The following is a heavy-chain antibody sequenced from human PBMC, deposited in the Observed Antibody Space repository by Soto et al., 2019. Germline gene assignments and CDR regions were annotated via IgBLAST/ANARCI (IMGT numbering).Heavy chain of an antibody. CDR2: IKQDGSEK. CDR3: MREEGEEIVVVPAAIGYYYYYGMDV. Sequence: EVQLVASGGGLVQPGGSLRLSCAASGFTFSSYWMSWVRQAPGKGLEWVANIKQDGSEKYYVDSVKGRFTISRDNAKNSLYLQRNSLRAEDAAVYYCMREEGEEIVVVPAAIGYYYYYGMDVWGQGTTVTVSS. D-gene: IGHD2-2*02. V-gene: IGHV3-7*03. J-gene: IGHJ6*02. CDR1: GFTFSSYW.